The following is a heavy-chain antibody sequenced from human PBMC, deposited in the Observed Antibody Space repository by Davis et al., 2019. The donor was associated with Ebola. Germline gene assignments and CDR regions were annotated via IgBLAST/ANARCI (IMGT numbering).Heavy chain of an antibody. CDR2: INPNDGRT. CDR3: TTPGGQDSGYDVLDI. Sequence: ASVKVSCKASGYTFTNYYMHWVRQAPGQGLEWLGMINPNDGRTIYAQKFQGRVTETRDTSTTTVYMDLSSLRSEDTALYYCTTPGGQDSGYDVLDIWGQGTMVTVSS. CDR1: GYTFTNYY. J-gene: IGHJ3*02. V-gene: IGHV1-46*03. D-gene: IGHD5-12*01.